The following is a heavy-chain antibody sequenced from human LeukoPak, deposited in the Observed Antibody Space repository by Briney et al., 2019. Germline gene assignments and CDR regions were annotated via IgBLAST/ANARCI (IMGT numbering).Heavy chain of an antibody. V-gene: IGHV4-59*01. Sequence: PSETLSLTCTVSGDSISSYYWSWIRQSPEKGLEWIGYIHYTGSTYYNPPLRSRVTISVDTSKNQFSLRLISVTAADTAMYYCARSRGNLYFQHWGQGTLVTVSS. CDR3: ARSRGNLYFQH. J-gene: IGHJ1*01. CDR2: IHYTGST. CDR1: GDSISSYY. D-gene: IGHD6-25*01.